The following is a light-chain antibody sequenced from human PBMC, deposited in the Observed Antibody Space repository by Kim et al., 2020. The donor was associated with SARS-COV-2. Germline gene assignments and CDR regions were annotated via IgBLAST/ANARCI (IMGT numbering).Light chain of an antibody. Sequence: SYELTQPPSVSVSPGQTASITCSGDKLGDKYACWYQQKPGQSPVPVIYQDSKRPSGIPERFSGSNSGNTATLTISGTQAMDEADYYCQAWDSSTEVFGGG. CDR2: QDS. J-gene: IGLJ3*02. CDR3: QAWDSSTEV. V-gene: IGLV3-1*01. CDR1: KLGDKY.